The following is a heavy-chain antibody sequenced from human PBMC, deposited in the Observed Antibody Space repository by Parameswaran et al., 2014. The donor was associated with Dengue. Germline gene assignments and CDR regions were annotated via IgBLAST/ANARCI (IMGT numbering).Heavy chain of an antibody. CDR2: ISAYNGNT. D-gene: IGHD3-16*02. CDR3: TASLGELSPSHFDY. Sequence: WVRQAPGQGLEWMGWISAYNGNTNYAQKLQGRVTMTTDTSTSTAYMELRSLRSDDTAVYYCTASLGELSPSHFDYWGQGTLVTVSS. J-gene: IGHJ4*02. V-gene: IGHV1-18*01.